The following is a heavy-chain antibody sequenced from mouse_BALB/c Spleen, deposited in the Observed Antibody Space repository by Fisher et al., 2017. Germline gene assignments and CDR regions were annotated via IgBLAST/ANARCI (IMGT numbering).Heavy chain of an antibody. D-gene: IGHD2-10*02. Sequence: KFKGKATLTSDKSSSTAYMELSSLTSEDSAVYYCARLKYGNLYYYAMDYWGQGTSVTVSS. CDR3: ARLKYGNLYYYAMDY. J-gene: IGHJ4*01. V-gene: IGHV1-80*01.